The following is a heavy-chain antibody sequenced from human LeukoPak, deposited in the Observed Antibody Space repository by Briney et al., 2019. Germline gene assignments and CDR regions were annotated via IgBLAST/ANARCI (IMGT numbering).Heavy chain of an antibody. Sequence: KPGGSLRLSCAASGITFSDYYMSWIRQAPGKGLECVSYISSGSSDINYADSVKGRFTVSRDNAKNSLYLQMDRLTVEDTAVYYCAREEQLEGEFDHWGQGTLVTVSS. J-gene: IGHJ4*02. CDR3: AREEQLEGEFDH. CDR1: GITFSDYY. D-gene: IGHD1-1*01. V-gene: IGHV3-11*05. CDR2: ISSGSSDI.